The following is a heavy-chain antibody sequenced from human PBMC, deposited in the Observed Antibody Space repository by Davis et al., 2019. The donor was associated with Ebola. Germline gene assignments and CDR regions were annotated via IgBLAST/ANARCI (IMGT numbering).Heavy chain of an antibody. D-gene: IGHD3-3*01. CDR3: ARDSTTIFGVVIRANYGMDV. V-gene: IGHV4-59*01. J-gene: IGHJ6*02. CDR2: IYYSGST. Sequence: GSLRLSCTVSGGSISSYYWSWIRQPPGKGLEWIGYIYYSGSTNYNPSLKSRVTISVDTSKNQFSLKLSSVTAADTAVYYCARDSTTIFGVVIRANYGMDVWGQGTTVTVSS. CDR1: GGSISSYY.